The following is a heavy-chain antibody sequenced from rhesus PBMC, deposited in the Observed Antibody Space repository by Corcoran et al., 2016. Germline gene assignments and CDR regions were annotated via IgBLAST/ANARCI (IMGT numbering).Heavy chain of an antibody. CDR1: RFSISPPGTC. CDR3: ARVVVVLTAPPRYFDL. Sequence: VTFNESGPSLVKPTQTLTLTCSFSRFSISPPGTCVSCIRQPPRKSLEWLARSYWNDSKYYRTSLKSRRNITKDTSKNQGVLTKTNMDPVDTDTYYCARVVVVLTAPPRYFDLWGPGTPITISS. D-gene: IGHD2-15*01. CDR2: SYWNDSK. J-gene: IGHJ2*01. V-gene: IGHV2-95*01.